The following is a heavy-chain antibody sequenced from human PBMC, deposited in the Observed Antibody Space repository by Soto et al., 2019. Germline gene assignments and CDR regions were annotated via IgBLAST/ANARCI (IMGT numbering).Heavy chain of an antibody. CDR1: GYSFTSYW. V-gene: IGHV5-51*01. Sequence: GESLKISCKGSGYSFTSYWIGWVRQMPGKGLEWMGLIYPGDSDTRYSPSFQGQVTISADKYISTAYLQWSSLKASDTAMYYCARLSWSGYYTGYYYYMDVWGKGTTVTVSS. J-gene: IGHJ6*03. CDR3: ARLSWSGYYTGYYYYMDV. CDR2: IYPGDSDT. D-gene: IGHD3-3*01.